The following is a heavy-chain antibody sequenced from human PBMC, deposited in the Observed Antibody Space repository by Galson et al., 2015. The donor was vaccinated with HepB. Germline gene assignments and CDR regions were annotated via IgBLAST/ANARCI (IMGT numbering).Heavy chain of an antibody. CDR1: GYTFTHYY. CDR3: ARSSLYQWNGYDAFDI. CDR2: VNPNGGGT. D-gene: IGHD1-20*01. Sequence: SVKVSCKASGYTFTHYYIHWVRQAPGQGLEWLGWVNPNGGGTDYAQKFQGRVTLTGDTSISTAYMELSDMKSDDTAVYYCARSSLYQWNGYDAFDIWGQGTLVTVS. V-gene: IGHV1-2*02. J-gene: IGHJ3*02.